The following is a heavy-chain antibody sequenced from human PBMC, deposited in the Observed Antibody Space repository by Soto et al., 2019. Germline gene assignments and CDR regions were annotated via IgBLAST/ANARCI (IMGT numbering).Heavy chain of an antibody. V-gene: IGHV3-23*01. CDR1: GFTFNNYA. CDR2: ISGAGTST. CDR3: AKAFGTYGLNFDY. D-gene: IGHD4-17*01. Sequence: PGGSLRLSCSASGFTFNNYAMTWVRRAPGKGLEWVSTISGAGTSTYYADSVKGRFTISRDNSKNTVYLQMNSLTAEDTAIFYCAKAFGTYGLNFDYWGQGTLVTVSS. J-gene: IGHJ4*02.